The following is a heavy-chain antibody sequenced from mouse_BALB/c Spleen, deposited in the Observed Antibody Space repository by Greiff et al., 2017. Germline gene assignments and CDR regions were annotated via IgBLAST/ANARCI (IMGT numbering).Heavy chain of an antibody. CDR2: INSNGGST. CDR3: ARHEDYGSSYWFAY. V-gene: IGHV5-6-2*01. Sequence: EVMLVESGGGLVKLGGSLKLSCAASGFTFSSYYMSWVRQTPEKRLELVAAINSNGGSTYYPDTVKGRFTISRDNAKNTLYLQMSSLKSEDTALYYCARHEDYGSSYWFAYWGQGTLVTVSA. D-gene: IGHD1-1*01. J-gene: IGHJ3*01. CDR1: GFTFSSYY.